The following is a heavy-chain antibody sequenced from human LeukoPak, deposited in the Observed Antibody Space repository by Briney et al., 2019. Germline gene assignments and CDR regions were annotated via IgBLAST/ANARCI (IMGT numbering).Heavy chain of an antibody. D-gene: IGHD6-19*01. J-gene: IGHJ4*02. CDR2: IYRSGST. V-gene: IGHV4-38-2*02. Sequence: SETLSLTCTVSGYSISNGYYWDWIRQPPGKGLEWIGNIYRSGSTSYNPSLKSRVTISVDTSKNQFSLKVNSVTAADTAVYYCARRHSSGWFYYWGQGTLVTVSS. CDR3: ARRHSSGWFYY. CDR1: GYSISNGYY.